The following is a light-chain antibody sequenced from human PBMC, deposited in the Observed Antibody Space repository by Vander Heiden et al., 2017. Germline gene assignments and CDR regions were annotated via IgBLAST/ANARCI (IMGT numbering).Light chain of an antibody. V-gene: IGLV2-14*03. CDR1: SSDVGGYNY. CDR2: DVT. Sequence: HSALTQPASVSESPRQSITISCTGTSSDVGGYNYVSWYQQHPGKAPKLMIYDVTNRPSGVSNRFSGSKSGNTASLTISGLQAEDEADYYCSSYTSISTAVVFGGGTKLTVL. CDR3: SSYTSISTAVV. J-gene: IGLJ2*01.